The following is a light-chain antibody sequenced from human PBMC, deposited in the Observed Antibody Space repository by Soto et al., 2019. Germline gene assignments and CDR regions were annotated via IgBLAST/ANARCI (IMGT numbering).Light chain of an antibody. Sequence: QSALTQPASVSGSPGQSITISCSGTSSDVGNYNYVSWYQQHPGKAPKLMIYEVTNRPSGVSNRFSGSKSANTASLTISGLQAEDEADYYCSSYSGRGTLVVFGGGTKLTVL. CDR2: EVT. V-gene: IGLV2-14*01. CDR1: SSDVGNYNY. CDR3: SSYSGRGTLVV. J-gene: IGLJ2*01.